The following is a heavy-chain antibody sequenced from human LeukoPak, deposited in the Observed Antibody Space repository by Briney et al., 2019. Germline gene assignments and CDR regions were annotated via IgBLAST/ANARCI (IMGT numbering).Heavy chain of an antibody. D-gene: IGHD3-22*01. CDR3: AKDAPQPYYYDSSGFSLQYFQH. CDR2: ISGSGGST. J-gene: IGHJ1*01. Sequence: PGGSPRLSCAASGFTFSSHAVSWVRQAPGEGLEWVSAISGSGGSTYYADSVKGRFTISRDNSKNTLYLQMNSLRAEDTAVYYCAKDAPQPYYYDSSGFSLQYFQHWGQGTLVIVSS. V-gene: IGHV3-23*01. CDR1: GFTFSSHA.